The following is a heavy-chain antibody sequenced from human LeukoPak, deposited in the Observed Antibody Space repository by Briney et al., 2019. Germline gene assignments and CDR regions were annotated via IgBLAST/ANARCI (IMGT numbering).Heavy chain of an antibody. Sequence: GGSLRLSCAGSGFTFSGYEMNWVRQAPGKGLEWLSYVSTTGDIRHYADSVTGRFTISRDNAENALHLQTNSLIVEDTAIYYCARYSRWGTGNWYFDLWGRGTLVTVSS. CDR3: ARYSRWGTGNWYFDL. J-gene: IGHJ2*01. D-gene: IGHD6-6*01. CDR2: VSTTGDIR. CDR1: GFTFSGYE. V-gene: IGHV3-48*03.